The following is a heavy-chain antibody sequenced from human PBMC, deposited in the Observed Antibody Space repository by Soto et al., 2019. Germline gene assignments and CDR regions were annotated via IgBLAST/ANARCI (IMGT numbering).Heavy chain of an antibody. D-gene: IGHD3-3*01. CDR2: ISYDGSNK. CDR3: AKGLGHYDFWFTDYYYGMDV. V-gene: IGHV3-30*18. Sequence: GGSLRLSCAASGFTFSSYGMHWVRQAPGKGLKWVAVISYDGSNKYYADSVKGRFTISRDNSKNTLYLQMNSLRAEDTAVYYCAKGLGHYDFWFTDYYYGMDVWGQGTTVTVSS. CDR1: GFTFSSYG. J-gene: IGHJ6*02.